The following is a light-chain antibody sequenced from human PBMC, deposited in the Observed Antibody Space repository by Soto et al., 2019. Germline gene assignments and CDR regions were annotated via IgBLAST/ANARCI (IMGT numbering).Light chain of an antibody. CDR1: ESISNW. V-gene: IGKV1-5*01. CDR3: QQYRTYS. J-gene: IGKJ1*01. Sequence: IQLTQSPTTLPASVGDRVTLTCRASESISNWLAWYQQRPGTDPKLLIYHASILETAVPSRFSGNGSGTEFTLTISSLQPGDFATYYCQQYRTYSFGQGSRVEIK. CDR2: HAS.